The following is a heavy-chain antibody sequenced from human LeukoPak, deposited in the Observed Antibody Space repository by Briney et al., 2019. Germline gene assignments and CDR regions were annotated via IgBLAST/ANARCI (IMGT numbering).Heavy chain of an antibody. D-gene: IGHD3-9*01. CDR1: GYSINSGYY. J-gene: IGHJ4*02. CDR2: IHHSGST. V-gene: IGHV4-38-2*02. CDR3: ARDQYLDVLTGDRRYYFDY. Sequence: SETLSLTCTVSGYSINSGYYWGWVRQPPGKGLEWVGSIHHSGSTYYNPSLQSRVTISVDTSNNQFSLKLNSVTAADTAVYHCARDQYLDVLTGDRRYYFDYWGQGALVTVSS.